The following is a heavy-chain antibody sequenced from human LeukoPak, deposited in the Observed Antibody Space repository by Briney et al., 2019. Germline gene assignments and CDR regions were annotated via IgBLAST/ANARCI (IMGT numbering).Heavy chain of an antibody. CDR3: ARDRGYCSGGSCYPWYFDL. J-gene: IGHJ2*01. D-gene: IGHD2-15*01. V-gene: IGHV4-34*01. CDR1: GGSFSGYY. CDR2: INHSGST. Sequence: SETLSLTCAVYGGSFSGYYWSWIRQPPGKGLEWIGEINHSGSTNYNPSLKSRVTISVDTSRNQFSLKLSSVTAADTAVYYCARDRGYCSGGSCYPWYFDLWGRGTLVTVSS.